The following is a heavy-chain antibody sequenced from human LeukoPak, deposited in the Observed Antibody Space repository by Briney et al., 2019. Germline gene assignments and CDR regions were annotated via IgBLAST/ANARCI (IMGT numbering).Heavy chain of an antibody. CDR1: GGSISSYY. J-gene: IGHJ4*02. CDR3: ARGHSNCSPTSCYFPSDF. D-gene: IGHD2-2*01. V-gene: IGHV4-59*01. CDR2: IYNNVGT. Sequence: PSETLSLTCTVSGGSISSYYWSWIRQSPGKGLEWIGYIYNNVGTNYNPSLKSRVTISVDTSKNQFSLRLSSVTAADTAVYYCARGHSNCSPTSCYFPSDFWGQGILVTVSS.